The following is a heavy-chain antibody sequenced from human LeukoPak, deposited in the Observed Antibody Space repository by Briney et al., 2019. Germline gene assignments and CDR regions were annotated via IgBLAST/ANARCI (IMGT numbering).Heavy chain of an antibody. J-gene: IGHJ4*02. D-gene: IGHD3-10*01. CDR3: ARGRDYYGPGSD. CDR2: ISSSSSDT. V-gene: IGHV3-11*05. CDR1: GFTFTDYY. Sequence: PGGSLRLSCAASGFTFTDYYITWIRQAPGKGLEWVSYISSSSSDTNYADSVKGRFTISRDNARNSLYLQMNSLRAEDTAVYYCARGRDYYGPGSDWGQGTLVTVSS.